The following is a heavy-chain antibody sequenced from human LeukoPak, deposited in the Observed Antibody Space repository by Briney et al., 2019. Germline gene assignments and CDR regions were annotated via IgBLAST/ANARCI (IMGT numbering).Heavy chain of an antibody. CDR2: IRSKADSYTT. CDR3: TSASGLNDY. J-gene: IGHJ4*02. D-gene: IGHD5-12*01. Sequence: GGSLRLSCAASGFTFSGSAMHWVRQASGKGLEWLGRIRSKADSYTTAYAASVKGRFIVSRDDSKNTAYLQMNSLKTEDTAVYYCTSASGLNDYWGQGTLVTVSS. CDR1: GFTFSGSA. V-gene: IGHV3-73*01.